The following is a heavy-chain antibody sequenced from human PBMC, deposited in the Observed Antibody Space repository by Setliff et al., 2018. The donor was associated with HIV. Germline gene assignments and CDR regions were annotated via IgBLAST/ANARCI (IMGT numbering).Heavy chain of an antibody. D-gene: IGHD3-16*01. CDR2: ISGYNGQT. CDR3: ARARYGGFDH. J-gene: IGHJ4*02. V-gene: IGHV1-18*01. CDR1: GYNFDSFA. Sequence: ASVKVSCKASGYNFDSFAVIWVRQAPGQGLEWMGWISGYNGQTKDAQKFQGRLIMTTDTATSTSYMEMRSLRSDDTAIYYCARARYGGFDHWGQGSLVTV.